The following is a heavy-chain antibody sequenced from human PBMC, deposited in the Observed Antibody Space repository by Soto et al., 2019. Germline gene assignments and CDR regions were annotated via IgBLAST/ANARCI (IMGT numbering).Heavy chain of an antibody. Sequence: QVQLVESGGGVVQPGRSLRLSCAASGFTFSTHAMHWVRQAPGKGLECVAIVSFDGTNKYHADSVKGRFTISRDNSKNTLYPQMSGLTPEDTAVYYCARDQTGITTAGGGRIDHWGQGTLVTVSS. CDR2: VSFDGTNK. CDR1: GFTFSTHA. CDR3: ARDQTGITTAGGGRIDH. V-gene: IGHV3-30-3*01. D-gene: IGHD6-13*01. J-gene: IGHJ4*02.